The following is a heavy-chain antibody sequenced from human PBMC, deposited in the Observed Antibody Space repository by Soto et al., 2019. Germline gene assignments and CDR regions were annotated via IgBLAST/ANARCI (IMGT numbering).Heavy chain of an antibody. CDR1: GFIFSTYG. J-gene: IGHJ4*02. CDR2: IWPDGSKK. Sequence: QVQLVESGGGVVQPGRALRLSCTTSGFIFSTYGIHWVRQAPGKGLEGVAVIWPDGSKKYYADSVKGRFTISRDNSKKILWQQMNILTAEDTVIYYCLQPVRPYYYWGQGTLVTVSS. D-gene: IGHD2-2*01. V-gene: IGHV3-33*01. CDR3: LQPVRPYYY.